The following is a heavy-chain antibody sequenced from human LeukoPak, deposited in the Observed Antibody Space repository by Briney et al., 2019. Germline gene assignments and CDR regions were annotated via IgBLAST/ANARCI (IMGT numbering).Heavy chain of an antibody. CDR3: ARVHDYGDFDAFDI. D-gene: IGHD4-17*01. CDR2: IYYSGST. J-gene: IGHJ3*02. CDR1: GGSISSYY. Sequence: SETLSLTCTVSGGSISSYYWSWIRQPPGKGLEWIGYIYYSGSTNYNPSLKSRVTISVDTSKNQFSLKLSSVTAADTAVYYCARVHDYGDFDAFDIWGQGTMVTVSS. V-gene: IGHV4-59*01.